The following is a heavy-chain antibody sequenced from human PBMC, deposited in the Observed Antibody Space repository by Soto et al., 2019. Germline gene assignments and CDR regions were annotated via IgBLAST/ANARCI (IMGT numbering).Heavy chain of an antibody. CDR1: GFTFTNYA. CDR3: AKHNSGVNSAFDI. J-gene: IGHJ3*02. Sequence: EVQLLESGGGLIQPGGSLILSCTASGFTFTNYAMSWVRQSPGRGLEWVSDISNSGGNTYHADSVKGRFAISRDNSKNTLSLQMTSLRAADTAVYYCAKHNSGVNSAFDIWGQGTMVTVSS. CDR2: ISNSGGNT. D-gene: IGHD3-10*01. V-gene: IGHV3-23*01.